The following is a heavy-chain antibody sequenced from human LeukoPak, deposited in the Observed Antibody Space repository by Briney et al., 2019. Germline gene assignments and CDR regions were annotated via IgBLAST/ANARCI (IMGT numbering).Heavy chain of an antibody. J-gene: IGHJ4*02. CDR2: ISGSGGST. D-gene: IGHD3-22*01. CDR1: GFTFSSYA. CDR3: AKDPYYYDSSGPLDC. Sequence: GGSLRLSCAASGFTFSSYAMSWVRQAPGKGLEWVSAISGSGGSTYYADSVKGRFTISRDNSKNTLYLQMNSLRAEDTAVYYCAKDPYYYDSSGPLDCWGQGTLVTVSS. V-gene: IGHV3-23*01.